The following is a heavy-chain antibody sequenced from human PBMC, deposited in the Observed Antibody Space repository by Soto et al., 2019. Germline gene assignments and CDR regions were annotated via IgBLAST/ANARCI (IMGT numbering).Heavy chain of an antibody. CDR3: AHQAGCLPWYFDS. Sequence: EVQLVESGGGLAQPGGSLRLSCAASGFTFSAYWMSWVRQAPGKGLEWVANIKQDGSETYYVDSVKGRFTISRDNAKNTLNLQMNSLRAEDTAVYYCAHQAGCLPWYFDSWGQGTLVTVSA. J-gene: IGHJ4*02. CDR1: GFTFSAYW. D-gene: IGHD2-15*01. CDR2: IKQDGSET. V-gene: IGHV3-7*02.